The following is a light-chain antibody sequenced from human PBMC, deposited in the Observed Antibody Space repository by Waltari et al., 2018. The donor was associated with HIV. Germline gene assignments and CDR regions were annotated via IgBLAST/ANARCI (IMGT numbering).Light chain of an antibody. Sequence: QSVLTQPPSVSGAPGQRVTISCTGGGSNIGAGYDVHWYQHLPASAPKLLIFGGTNRPFGVPDRCSGSKSDTSASLAITALQAEDEADYYCQSYDSSLSSVLFGGGTKLTVL. CDR3: QSYDSSLSSVL. J-gene: IGLJ3*02. V-gene: IGLV1-40*01. CDR2: GGT. CDR1: GSNIGAGYD.